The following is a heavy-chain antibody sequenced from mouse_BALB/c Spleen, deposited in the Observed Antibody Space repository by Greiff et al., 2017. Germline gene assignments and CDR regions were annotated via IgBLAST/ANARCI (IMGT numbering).Heavy chain of an antibody. D-gene: IGHD1-1*01. V-gene: IGHV14-3*02. CDR2: IDPANGNT. Sequence: VQLKESGAELVKPGASVKLSCTASGFNIKDTYMHWVKQRPEQGLEWIGRIDPANGNTKYDPKFQGKATITADTSSNTAYLQLSSLTSEDTAVYDCAGSSSAWFAYWGQGTLVTVSA. CDR3: AGSSSAWFAY. J-gene: IGHJ3*01. CDR1: GFNIKDTY.